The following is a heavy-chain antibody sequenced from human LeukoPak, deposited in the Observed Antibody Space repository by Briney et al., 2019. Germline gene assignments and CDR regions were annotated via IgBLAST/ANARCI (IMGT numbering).Heavy chain of an antibody. Sequence: RPSETLSLTCTVSGGSISSGSYYWRWIRQPAGKALEWIGRIYSSGSTNYNPSLKSRVTISVDTSKNQFSLKLSSVTAADTAMYYCARELSPRDGKGYYFDYWGQGTLVTVSS. CDR3: ARELSPRDGKGYYFDY. D-gene: IGHD2-21*02. V-gene: IGHV4-61*02. CDR2: IYSSGST. CDR1: GGSISSGSYY. J-gene: IGHJ4*02.